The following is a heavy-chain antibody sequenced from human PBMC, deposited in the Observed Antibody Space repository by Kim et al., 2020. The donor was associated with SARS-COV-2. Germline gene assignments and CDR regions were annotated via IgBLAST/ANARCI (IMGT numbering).Heavy chain of an antibody. CDR2: IYYSGST. Sequence: SETLSLTCTVSGGSISSYYWSWIRQPPGKGLEWIGYIYYSGSTNYNPSLKSRVTISVDTSKNQFSLKLSSVTAADTAVYYCARVKNGWYGEVNWFDPWGQGTLVTVSS. J-gene: IGHJ5*02. D-gene: IGHD6-19*01. CDR3: ARVKNGWYGEVNWFDP. V-gene: IGHV4-59*13. CDR1: GGSISSYY.